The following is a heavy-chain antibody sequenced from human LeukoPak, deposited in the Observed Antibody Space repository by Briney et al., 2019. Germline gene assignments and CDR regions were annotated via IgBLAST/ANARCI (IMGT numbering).Heavy chain of an antibody. D-gene: IGHD6-19*01. CDR1: GYSFTSYW. Sequence: GESLRISCKGSGYSFTSYWISWVRQMPGKGLEWMGRIDPSDSYTNYSPSFQGHVTISADKSISTAYLQWSSLKASDTAMYYCARHVGIAVAGTGIDYWGQGTLVTVSP. CDR3: ARHVGIAVAGTGIDY. J-gene: IGHJ4*02. V-gene: IGHV5-10-1*01. CDR2: IDPSDSYT.